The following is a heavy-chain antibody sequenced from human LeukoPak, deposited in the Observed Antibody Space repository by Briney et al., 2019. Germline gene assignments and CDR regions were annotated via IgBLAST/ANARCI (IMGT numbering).Heavy chain of an antibody. CDR1: GGSISSYY. V-gene: IGHV4-4*02. CDR2: IYHSGST. Sequence: PSETLSLTCTVSGGSISSYYWSWVRQPPGKGLEWIGEIYHSGSTNYNPSLKSRVTISVDKSKNQFSLKLSSVTAADTAVYYCARKYYYGSGSYDYWGQGTLVTVSS. CDR3: ARKYYYGSGSYDY. D-gene: IGHD3-10*01. J-gene: IGHJ4*02.